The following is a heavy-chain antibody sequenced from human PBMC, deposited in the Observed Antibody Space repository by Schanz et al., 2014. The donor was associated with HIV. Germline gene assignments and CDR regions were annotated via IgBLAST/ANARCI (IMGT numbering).Heavy chain of an antibody. CDR1: GFMFSSYG. V-gene: IGHV3-23*04. CDR2: IGSGGGRT. Sequence: EVQLVESGGGLVQPGGSLRVSCAASGFMFSSYGMSWVRQAPGKGLEWVSLIGSGGGRTYYADSVKGRFTISRDNSKNTLYLQMHSLRAEDTAVYYCAKSSGWLYAHFDYWGQGALITVSS. J-gene: IGHJ4*02. D-gene: IGHD3-9*01. CDR3: AKSSGWLYAHFDY.